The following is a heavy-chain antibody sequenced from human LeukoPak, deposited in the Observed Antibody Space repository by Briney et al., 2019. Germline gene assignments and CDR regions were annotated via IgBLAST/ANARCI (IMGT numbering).Heavy chain of an antibody. CDR3: ARSVMIVVGMGWFDP. Sequence: PSETLSLTCIVSGYSISSGYYWSWIRQPPGKGLEWIGEINHSGSTNYNPSLKSRVTISVDTSKNQFSLKLSSVTAADTAVYYCARSVMIVVGMGWFDPWGQGTLVTVSS. J-gene: IGHJ5*02. V-gene: IGHV4-38-2*02. D-gene: IGHD3-22*01. CDR2: INHSGST. CDR1: GYSISSGYY.